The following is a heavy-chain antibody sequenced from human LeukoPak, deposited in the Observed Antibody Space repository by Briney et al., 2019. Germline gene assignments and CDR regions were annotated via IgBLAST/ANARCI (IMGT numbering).Heavy chain of an antibody. CDR3: AKDRCSSSTCREAFEI. D-gene: IGHD2-2*01. CDR2: IWYDGKNDQ. V-gene: IGHV3-30*02. CDR1: GFTFSRYG. J-gene: IGHJ3*02. Sequence: QPGGSLRLSCAASGFTFSRYGMHWIRQAPGKGMEWVAFIWYDGKNDQEYAESVKGRFTISRDNSKNTLYLQMNSLRTEDTAMYYCAKDRCSSSTCREAFEIWGQGTLVTVSS.